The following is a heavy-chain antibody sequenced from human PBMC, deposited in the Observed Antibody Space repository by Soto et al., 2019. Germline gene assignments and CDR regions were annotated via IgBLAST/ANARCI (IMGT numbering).Heavy chain of an antibody. CDR2: ISAGGGNT. J-gene: IGHJ5*02. D-gene: IGHD2-2*01. Sequence: EVQLLESGGGLVQPGGSLRLSCAASGFSFSTYAMSWVRQAPGKGLEWVSGISAGGGNTFYADSVRGRFTISRDNSKKTLYLQRISLRAEDTALYYCVKHSEYQLLSWFDPWGQGTLVTVSS. CDR3: VKHSEYQLLSWFDP. V-gene: IGHV3-23*01. CDR1: GFSFSTYA.